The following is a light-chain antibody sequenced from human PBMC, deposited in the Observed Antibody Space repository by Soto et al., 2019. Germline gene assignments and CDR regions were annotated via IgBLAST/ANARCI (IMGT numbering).Light chain of an antibody. J-gene: IGLJ1*01. V-gene: IGLV2-8*01. CDR2: EVN. CDR3: SSYAGSSNV. CDR1: SSNIGTNY. Sequence: QSVLTQPPSASGTPGQRVTISCSGSSSNIGTNYVYWYKQLPGTAPKLMIYEVNKRPSGVPDRFSGSKSGNTASLTVSGLQAEDEADYYCSSYAGSSNVFGTGTKVTVL.